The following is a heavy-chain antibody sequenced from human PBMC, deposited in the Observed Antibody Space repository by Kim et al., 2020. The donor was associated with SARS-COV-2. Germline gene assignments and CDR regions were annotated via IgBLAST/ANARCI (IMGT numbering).Heavy chain of an antibody. J-gene: IGHJ3*02. D-gene: IGHD2-2*02. V-gene: IGHV1-46*01. CDR3: ARGTFCPGNLYVAFDI. Sequence: ASVKVSCKASGYTFTDSYIHWVRQAPGQGLEWMGLINPHGGITNFARKFDGRVSMTRDPSTSTAYLELSSLTSEDTAVYYCARGTFCPGNLYVAFDIGGQ. CDR2: INPHGGIT. CDR1: GYTFTDSY.